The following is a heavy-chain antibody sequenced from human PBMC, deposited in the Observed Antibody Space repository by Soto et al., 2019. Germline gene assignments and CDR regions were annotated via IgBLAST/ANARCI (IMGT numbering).Heavy chain of an antibody. D-gene: IGHD3-22*01. CDR1: GGSISSGGYS. V-gene: IGHV4-30-2*01. CDR3: ARGGYYESSGYYYAFDI. J-gene: IGHJ3*02. Sequence: SETLSLTCAVSGGSISSGGYSWSWILQPPGKGLEWIGYIYHSGSTYYNPSLKSRVTISLDRSKNQFSLKLSSVTAASTAVYYCARGGYYESSGYYYAFDIWGPVTMVTV. CDR2: IYHSGST.